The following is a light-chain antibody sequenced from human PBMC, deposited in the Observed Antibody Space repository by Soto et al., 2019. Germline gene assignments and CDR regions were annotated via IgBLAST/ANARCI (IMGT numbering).Light chain of an antibody. CDR3: RSYTTTGTQV. V-gene: IGLV2-14*03. Sequence: QSALTQPASVSGSPGQSITLSCSGTTSDVGGFDYVSWYQQHPGKVPKLMIFDVSNRPSGVSDRFSGSKSGNTASLTISGLQAEDEAYYYCRSYTTTGTQVFGTGTQVTVL. CDR2: DVS. CDR1: TSDVGGFDY. J-gene: IGLJ1*01.